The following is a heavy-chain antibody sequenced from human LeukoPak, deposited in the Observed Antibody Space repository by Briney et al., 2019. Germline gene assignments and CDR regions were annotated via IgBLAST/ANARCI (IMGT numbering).Heavy chain of an antibody. Sequence: PGRSLRLSCAASGFTFSSYAMHWVRQAPGKGLEWVAVISYDGSNKYYADSVKGRFTISRDNSKNTLYLQMNSLRAEDTAVYYCAETGAANWGGWYFDLWGRGTLVTVSS. V-gene: IGHV3-30-3*01. CDR1: GFTFSSYA. D-gene: IGHD7-27*01. CDR2: ISYDGSNK. J-gene: IGHJ2*01. CDR3: AETGAANWGGWYFDL.